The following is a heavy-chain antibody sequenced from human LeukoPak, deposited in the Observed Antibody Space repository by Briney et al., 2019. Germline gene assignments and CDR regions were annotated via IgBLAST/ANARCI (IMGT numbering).Heavy chain of an antibody. CDR2: IAFDGSNA. CDR1: GFTFSSYA. CDR3: ARDYCSGGSCYTGFDY. Sequence: GGSLRLSCVASGFTFSSYAMHWVRQAPGKGLEWVAVIAFDGSNALYADSVKGRFTTSRDNSKNTLYLQMNSLRAEDTAVYYCARDYCSGGSCYTGFDYWGQGTLVTVSS. V-gene: IGHV3-30*14. D-gene: IGHD2-15*01. J-gene: IGHJ4*02.